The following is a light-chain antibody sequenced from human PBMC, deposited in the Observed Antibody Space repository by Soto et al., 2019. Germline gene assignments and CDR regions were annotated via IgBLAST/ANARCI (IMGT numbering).Light chain of an antibody. Sequence: DIQMTQSPSSLSASVGDRVTITCRASQSIVTYLNWYLQKPGKAPKLLIYAASNLQSGVPSRFSCSGSGTDFTLTISSLQPEDFANYFCQQSYSTPQWTLGQGTKVDIK. CDR1: QSIVTY. CDR3: QQSYSTPQWT. CDR2: AAS. V-gene: IGKV1-39*01. J-gene: IGKJ1*01.